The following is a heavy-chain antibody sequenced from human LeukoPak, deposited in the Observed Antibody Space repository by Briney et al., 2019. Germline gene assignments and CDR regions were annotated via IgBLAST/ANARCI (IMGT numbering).Heavy chain of an antibody. CDR1: GGSISSSFYY. J-gene: IGHJ4*02. Sequence: PSETLSLTCTVSGGSISSSFYYWGWIRQPPGKGLEWIGSIYHSGSTYYNPSLKSRVTISVDTSKNQFSLKLSSVTAADTAVYYCARDMDPYSSSTDWGQGTLVTVSS. CDR2: IYHSGST. V-gene: IGHV4-39*07. D-gene: IGHD6-13*01. CDR3: ARDMDPYSSSTD.